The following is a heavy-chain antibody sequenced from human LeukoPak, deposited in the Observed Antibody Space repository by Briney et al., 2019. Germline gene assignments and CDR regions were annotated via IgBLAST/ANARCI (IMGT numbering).Heavy chain of an antibody. Sequence: PGGSLRLSCAASGFTFSSYGMSWVRQAPGKGLEWVSAISGSGGSTYYADSVKGRFTISRDNSKNTLYLQMNSLRAEDTAVYYCAKTPDDYVWGSYRYSVYFDYWGQGTLVTVSS. D-gene: IGHD3-16*02. V-gene: IGHV3-23*01. CDR2: ISGSGGST. CDR1: GFTFSSYG. J-gene: IGHJ4*02. CDR3: AKTPDDYVWGSYRYSVYFDY.